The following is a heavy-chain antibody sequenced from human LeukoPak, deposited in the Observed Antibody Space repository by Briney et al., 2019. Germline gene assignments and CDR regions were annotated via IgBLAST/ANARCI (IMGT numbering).Heavy chain of an antibody. J-gene: IGHJ4*02. CDR2: IKNDGSDK. D-gene: IGHD5-12*01. Sequence: GGSLRLSCAASGFTLSSSWMMSWVRQAPGKGLEWVATIKNDGSDKYYVDSVKGRFTPSRDNAKNLVYLQMNSLRVEDTAVYYCVNLGYSDGGQGTLVTVSS. V-gene: IGHV3-7*01. CDR3: VNLGYSD. CDR1: GFTLSSSW.